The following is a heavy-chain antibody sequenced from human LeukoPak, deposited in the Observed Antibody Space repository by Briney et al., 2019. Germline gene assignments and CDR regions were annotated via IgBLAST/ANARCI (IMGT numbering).Heavy chain of an antibody. CDR1: GYSFTNYG. D-gene: IGHD3-10*01. Sequence: ASVKVSCKASGYSFTNYGISWVRQAPGQGLEWMGWISPYNGDTNYAQKLQGRVTMTTDTSTSTAYMELRSLRSDDTAVYYCARLDGSGSYYNGVWGQGTLVTVSS. V-gene: IGHV1-18*01. CDR3: ARLDGSGSYYNGV. CDR2: ISPYNGDT. J-gene: IGHJ4*02.